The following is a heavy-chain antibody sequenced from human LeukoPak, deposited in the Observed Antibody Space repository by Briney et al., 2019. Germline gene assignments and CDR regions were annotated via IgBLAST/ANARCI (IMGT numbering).Heavy chain of an antibody. D-gene: IGHD5-12*01. J-gene: IGHJ4*02. CDR1: GLTFSYAW. Sequence: GGSLRLSCAVSGLTFSYAWMVWVGQAPGKGLEGVARISAGGTTHYAAPVNARFIASRDDSKATVYLQMNSLTTEDTAVYYCATAPTRDWLPYFHYWGQGTVVSVSS. CDR2: ISAGGTT. CDR3: ATAPTRDWLPYFHY. V-gene: IGHV3-15*01.